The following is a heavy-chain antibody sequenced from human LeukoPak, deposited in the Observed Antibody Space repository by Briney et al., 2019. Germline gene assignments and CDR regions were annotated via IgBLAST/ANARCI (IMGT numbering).Heavy chain of an antibody. CDR2: IYYSGST. Sequence: PSETLSLTCTVSGGSISSYYWSWIRQPPGKGLEWIGYIYYSGSTNYNPSLKSRVTISVDTSKNQFSLKLSSVTAADTAVYYCARGPYGSGSYYIIWGQGTLVTVSS. CDR1: GGSISSYY. CDR3: ARGPYGSGSYYII. V-gene: IGHV4-59*01. D-gene: IGHD3-10*01. J-gene: IGHJ4*02.